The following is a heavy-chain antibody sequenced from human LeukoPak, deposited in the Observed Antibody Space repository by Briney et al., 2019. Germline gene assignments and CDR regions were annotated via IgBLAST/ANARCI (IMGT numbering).Heavy chain of an antibody. Sequence: MPSETLSLTCTVSGASVSSRNYFWGWIRQPPGKDLEWLGSVYYSGNTYYNPSLKSRVTISVDTSKNQFSLKLSSVTAADTAVYYCARHLGLWVRGYYYYYYMDVWGKGTTVTISS. CDR3: ARHLGLWVRGYYYYYYMDV. V-gene: IGHV4-39*01. CDR1: GASVSSRNYF. J-gene: IGHJ6*03. CDR2: VYYSGNT. D-gene: IGHD3-10*01.